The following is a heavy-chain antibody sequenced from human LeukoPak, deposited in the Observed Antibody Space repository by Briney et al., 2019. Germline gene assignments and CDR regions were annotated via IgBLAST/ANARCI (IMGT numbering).Heavy chain of an antibody. D-gene: IGHD3-16*02. Sequence: SETLSLTCTVSGASMSGRSDYWVWIRQAPGKSLEWIGSIYFSGSTHYSPSLKSRLTMSVDTSKKQFSLKLTSLTAEDTAVYYCARNSSRTCLNTGCYPGGWLDTWGQGMEVIVSS. V-gene: IGHV4-39*01. J-gene: IGHJ5*02. CDR2: IYFSGST. CDR3: ARNSSRTCLNTGCYPGGWLDT. CDR1: GASMSGRSDY.